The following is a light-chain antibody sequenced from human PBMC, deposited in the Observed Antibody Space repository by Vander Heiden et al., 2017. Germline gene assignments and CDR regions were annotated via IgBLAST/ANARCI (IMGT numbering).Light chain of an antibody. CDR2: AAS. J-gene: IGKJ1*01. V-gene: IGKV1-39*01. Sequence: IRMTRSPSPLSASVEARAPIPCRASQGISSNLNWYQQKPGKAPKLLIYAASSLQSGVPSRFRGSGPGTDFTFTISSRQPEEFATYYCQQSYSTPCTFGQGTKVEIK. CDR1: QGISSN. CDR3: QQSYSTPCT.